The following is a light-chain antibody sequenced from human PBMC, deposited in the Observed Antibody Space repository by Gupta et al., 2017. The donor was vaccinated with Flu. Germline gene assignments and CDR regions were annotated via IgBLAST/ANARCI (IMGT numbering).Light chain of an antibody. CDR1: SSDVGGYNY. Sequence: VTISCTGTSSDVGGYNYVSWYQQHPGKAPKLMIYDVSKRPSGVPDRFSGSKSGNTASLTISGLQAEDEADYYCCSYAGSYTFVVFGGGTKLTVL. V-gene: IGLV2-11*01. CDR3: CSYAGSYTFVV. J-gene: IGLJ2*01. CDR2: DVS.